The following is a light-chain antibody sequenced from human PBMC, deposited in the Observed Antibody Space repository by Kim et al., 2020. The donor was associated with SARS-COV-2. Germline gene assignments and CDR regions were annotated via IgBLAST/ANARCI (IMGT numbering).Light chain of an antibody. CDR2: ATY. CDR3: QQSYSTPYT. Sequence: SASVGDRVTITCRASQSISTSLNWYQQKPGKAPNLLIYATYNLQSGLPLRFSGSGAGTDFTLTISSLQPEDFATYFCQQSYSTPYTFGQGTKLEI. CDR1: QSISTS. V-gene: IGKV1-39*01. J-gene: IGKJ2*01.